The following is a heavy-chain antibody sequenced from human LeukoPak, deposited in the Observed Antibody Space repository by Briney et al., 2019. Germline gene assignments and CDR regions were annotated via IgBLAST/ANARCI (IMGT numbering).Heavy chain of an antibody. V-gene: IGHV1-2*02. CDR3: ARADRLHGGPYLIGP. J-gene: IGHJ5*02. CDR2: INPNSGGT. Sequence: ASVKASCKASGGTFSSYAISWVRQAPGQGLEWMGWINPNSGGTSSAQKFQGRVTMTRDTSITTVYMEVNWLTSDDTAIYYCARADRLHGGPYLIGPWGQGTLVTVSS. CDR1: GGTFSSYA. D-gene: IGHD2-21*01.